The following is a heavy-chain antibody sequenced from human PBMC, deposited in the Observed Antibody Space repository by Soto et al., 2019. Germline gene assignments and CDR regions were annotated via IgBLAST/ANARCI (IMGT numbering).Heavy chain of an antibody. D-gene: IGHD6-19*01. CDR2: ITVNSGNT. V-gene: IGHV1-18*01. CDR3: GRGLGGGWYYFDY. CDR1: GYTFISYG. Sequence: ASVKVSCKASGYTFISYGIGWVRQAPGQGLEWMGWITVNSGNTNYPQKFQGRVTMTTDTSTSTAYMELRSLTSDDTAVYYCGRGLGGGWYYFDYWGPGALVTVSS. J-gene: IGHJ4*02.